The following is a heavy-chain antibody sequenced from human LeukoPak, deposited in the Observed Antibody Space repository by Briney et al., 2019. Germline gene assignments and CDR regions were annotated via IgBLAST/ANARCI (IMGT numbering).Heavy chain of an antibody. CDR2: INHSGST. D-gene: IGHD2-2*02. CDR1: GGSFSGYY. V-gene: IGHV4-34*01. Sequence: SSETLSLTCAVYGGSFSGYYWSWIRQPPGKGLEWIGEINHSGSTNYNPSLKSRVTISVDTSKNQFSLKLGSVTAADTAVYYCARGRGDIVVVPAAIRGWFDPWGQGTLVTVSS. CDR3: ARGRGDIVVVPAAIRGWFDP. J-gene: IGHJ5*02.